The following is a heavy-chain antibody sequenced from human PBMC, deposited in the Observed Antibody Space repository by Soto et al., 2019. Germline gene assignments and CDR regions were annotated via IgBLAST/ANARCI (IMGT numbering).Heavy chain of an antibody. Sequence: GGSLRLSCAASGFTFSSYWMDWVRQAPGKGLEWVANINQDGSEKNYVDSVKGRFTISRDNAKNSLYLQMSSLTAEDSALYYCSRSLDYWGQGTLVTVSS. J-gene: IGHJ4*02. CDR2: INQDGSEK. CDR3: SRSLDY. V-gene: IGHV3-7*01. CDR1: GFTFSSYW.